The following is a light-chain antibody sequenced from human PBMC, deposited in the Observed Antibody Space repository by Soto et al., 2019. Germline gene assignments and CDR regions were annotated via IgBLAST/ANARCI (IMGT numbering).Light chain of an antibody. CDR1: QSVLYSSNNKNF. V-gene: IGKV4-1*01. Sequence: DIVMTQSPDSLAVSLGEGATINCKSSQSVLYSSNNKNFLAWYQQKPGQPPKLLIYWASTRESGVPDRFSGSGSGTDFTLPISSLQAEDVAVYYCQQYYSTPWTFGQGTKVEV. J-gene: IGKJ1*01. CDR3: QQYYSTPWT. CDR2: WAS.